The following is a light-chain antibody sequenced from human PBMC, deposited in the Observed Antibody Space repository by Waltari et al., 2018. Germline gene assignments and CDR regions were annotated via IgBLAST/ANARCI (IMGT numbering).Light chain of an antibody. CDR2: DVT. Sequence: SALTPPRPVSGSPGQSVPISCTGTTNDLGSYNYAHWYQQHPGKAPKLIILDVTKRPSGVPDRLSGSKSGNTASLTISGLRAEDEAEYYCCSYAGSYTWVFGGGTKLTVV. V-gene: IGLV2-11*01. CDR1: TNDLGSYNY. J-gene: IGLJ3*02. CDR3: CSYAGSYTWV.